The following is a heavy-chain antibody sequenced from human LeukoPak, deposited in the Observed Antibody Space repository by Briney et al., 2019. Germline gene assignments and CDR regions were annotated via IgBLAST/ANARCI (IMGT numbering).Heavy chain of an antibody. CDR1: GFIVSDNY. D-gene: IGHD4-17*01. CDR2: IFRGGST. CDR3: ARDRVIYGDYYFDY. V-gene: IGHV3-66*01. J-gene: IGHJ4*02. Sequence: GGSLRLXCSASGFIVSDNYMSWVRQAPGKGLEWVSIIFRGGSTYYADSVKGRYIISRDSSENTLYLQMNSLRVEDTAVYFCARDRVIYGDYYFDYWGQGTLVTVSS.